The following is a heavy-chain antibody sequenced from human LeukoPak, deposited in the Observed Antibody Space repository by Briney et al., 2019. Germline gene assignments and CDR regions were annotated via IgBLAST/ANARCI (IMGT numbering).Heavy chain of an antibody. CDR1: GFTFSSYS. J-gene: IGHJ4*02. CDR2: INSSSSYI. V-gene: IGHV3-21*01. CDR3: ARELGDFPRRGGYFDY. Sequence: GGSLRLSCAASGFTFSSYSMNRVRQAPGKGLEWVSSINSSSSYIYYADSVKGRFTISRDNAKDSLYLQMNSLRAEDTAVYYCARELGDFPRRGGYFDYWGQGTLVTVSS. D-gene: IGHD3-10*01.